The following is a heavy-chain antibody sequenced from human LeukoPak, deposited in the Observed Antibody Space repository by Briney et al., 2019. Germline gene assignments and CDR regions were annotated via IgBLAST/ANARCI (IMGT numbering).Heavy chain of an antibody. Sequence: PSETLSLTCTVSGDSISSSTYYWGWIRQPPGTGLEWIGNIYYSGSTYYNPSLKSRVTISVDTSKNQFSLKLRSVTAADTAVYYCARDRGSGTNWFDPWGQGTLVTVSS. J-gene: IGHJ5*02. V-gene: IGHV4-39*07. CDR1: GDSISSSTYY. CDR2: IYYSGST. CDR3: ARDRGSGTNWFDP. D-gene: IGHD3-10*01.